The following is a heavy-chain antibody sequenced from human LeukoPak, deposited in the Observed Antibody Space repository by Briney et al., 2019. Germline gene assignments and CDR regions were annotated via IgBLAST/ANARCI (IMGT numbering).Heavy chain of an antibody. V-gene: IGHV1-46*01. CDR2: INPSGGST. Sequence: AASVKVSCKASGYTFTSYYMHWVRQAPGQGLEWMGIINPSGGSTSYAQKFQGRVTMARDTSTSTVYMELSSLRSEDTAVYYCAREAQQLVHDYWGQGTLVTVSS. J-gene: IGHJ4*02. CDR3: AREAQQLVHDY. D-gene: IGHD6-13*01. CDR1: GYTFTSYY.